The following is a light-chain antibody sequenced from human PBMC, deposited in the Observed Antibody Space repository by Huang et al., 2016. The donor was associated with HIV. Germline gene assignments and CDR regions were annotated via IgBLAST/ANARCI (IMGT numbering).Light chain of an antibody. V-gene: IGKV1-8*01. CDR1: QGISSY. CDR3: QQYYTSPHS. Sequence: AIRMTQSPSSLSASTGDTVTITCRASQGISSYFAWYQQKPGKATKRMIYAASTLQSGVPTRFSGSGFGTDFTLTISSLQSEDLGSYHCQQYYTSPHSFGQGTKLEI. J-gene: IGKJ2*01. CDR2: AAS.